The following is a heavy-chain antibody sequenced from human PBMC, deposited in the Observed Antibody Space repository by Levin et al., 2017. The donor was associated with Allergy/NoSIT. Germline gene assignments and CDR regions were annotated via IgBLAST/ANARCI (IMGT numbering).Heavy chain of an antibody. CDR3: ARDSSRGIAVVAAATGHLDY. CDR2: VSYDGNNK. J-gene: IGHJ4*02. D-gene: IGHD2-15*01. Sequence: PGGSLRLSCAASGFTFSSHAMHWVRQAPGKGLEWVAVVSYDGNNKYYTDSVKGRFTISRDNSRNTLFLEMNSLRVEDRAVYYCARDSSRGIAVVAAATGHLDYWGQGTLVTVSS. V-gene: IGHV3-30*03. CDR1: GFTFSSHA.